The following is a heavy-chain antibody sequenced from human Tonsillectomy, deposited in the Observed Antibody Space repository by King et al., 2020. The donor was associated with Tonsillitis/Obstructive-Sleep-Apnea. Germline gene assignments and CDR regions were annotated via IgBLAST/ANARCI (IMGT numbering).Heavy chain of an antibody. CDR1: GGSISSYH. CDR3: ARDMVLEAGGDAFDI. Sequence: VQLQESGPGLVKPSETLSLTCTVSGGSISSYHWSWIRQPPGKGLEWIGYMYYSVSTNYNPSLKSRVTISVDTSKNQFSLKLSSVTAEDTAVYYCARDMVLEAGGDAFDIWGQGTMVTVSS. CDR2: MYYSVST. D-gene: IGHD2-8*01. V-gene: IGHV4-59*01. J-gene: IGHJ3*02.